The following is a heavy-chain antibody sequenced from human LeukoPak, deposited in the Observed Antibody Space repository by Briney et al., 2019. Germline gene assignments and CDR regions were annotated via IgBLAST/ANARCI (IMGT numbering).Heavy chain of an antibody. D-gene: IGHD3-16*02. Sequence: GESLKISCKGSGYSFTSYWIGWVRQMPGKGLEWMGIIYPGDSDTRYSPSFQGQVTISADKSISTAYLQWSSLKASDTAMYYCARRHYDYVWGSYRSRGYYFDYWGQGTLVTVSS. CDR2: IYPGDSDT. J-gene: IGHJ4*02. CDR3: ARRHYDYVWGSYRSRGYYFDY. CDR1: GYSFTSYW. V-gene: IGHV5-51*01.